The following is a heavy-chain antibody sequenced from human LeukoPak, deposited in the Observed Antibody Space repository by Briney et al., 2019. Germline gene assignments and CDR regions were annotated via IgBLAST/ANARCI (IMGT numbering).Heavy chain of an antibody. Sequence: SETLSLTCSVSGDYISRSDSYWDWIRQPPGKGLEWIGTLYYSGRTYYSPSLKSRVTMSVDTSNNQFSLNLRSVTAADTAVYYCARRRYYDGSGYLEWGQGTLLSVSS. CDR1: GDYISRSDSY. CDR2: LYYSGRT. D-gene: IGHD3-22*01. J-gene: IGHJ1*01. CDR3: ARRRYYDGSGYLE. V-gene: IGHV4-39*01.